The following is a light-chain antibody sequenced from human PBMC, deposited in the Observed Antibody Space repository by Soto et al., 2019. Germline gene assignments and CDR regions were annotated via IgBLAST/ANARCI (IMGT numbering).Light chain of an antibody. V-gene: IGLV2-11*01. CDR3: GSYASPYSPV. CDR2: DVS. Sequence: QSALTQPPSVSGSPGQSVTISCTGTSSDVGAYNFVSWYQQYPGKAPKLIIFDVSARPSGVPHRFSGSKSGNTASLTISGLPDDEEADYYCGSYASPYSPVLGGGTKVTVL. J-gene: IGLJ2*01. CDR1: SSDVGAYNF.